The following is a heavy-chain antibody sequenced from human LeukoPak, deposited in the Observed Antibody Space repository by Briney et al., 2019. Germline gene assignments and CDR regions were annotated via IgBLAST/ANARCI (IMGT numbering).Heavy chain of an antibody. D-gene: IGHD2-2*01. CDR1: GYTFTGYY. J-gene: IGHJ6*03. Sequence: ASVKVSCKASGYTFTGYYMHWVRQAPGQGLEWMGWINPNSGGTNYAQKFQGRVTMTRDTSISTAYMELSRLRSDDTAVYYCARDLRSGYCSSTSCVSYYMDVWGKGTTVTVSS. V-gene: IGHV1-2*02. CDR3: ARDLRSGYCSSTSCVSYYMDV. CDR2: INPNSGGT.